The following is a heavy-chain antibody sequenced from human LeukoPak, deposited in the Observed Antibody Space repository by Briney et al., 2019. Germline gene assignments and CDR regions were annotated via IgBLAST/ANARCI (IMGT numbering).Heavy chain of an antibody. CDR2: INYKRDTT. D-gene: IGHD1-14*01. CDR3: ARVGPETAFDY. Sequence: GGSLRLSCAASGFTLTSFSMHWVRQSPGRGLEYVSAINYKRDTTYYADSVKGRFTISRDNSKNTLYLQMASLRDEDMGVYYCARVGPETAFDYWGQGTLVTVSS. CDR1: GFTLTSFS. V-gene: IGHV3-64*02. J-gene: IGHJ4*02.